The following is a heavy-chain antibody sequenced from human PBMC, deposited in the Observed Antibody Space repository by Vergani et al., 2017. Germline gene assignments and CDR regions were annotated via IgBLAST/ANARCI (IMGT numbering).Heavy chain of an antibody. Sequence: QGQLVESGGGVVQPGRSLRLSCVVSGFTSSYYGMHWVRHAPGKGLEWVAVISYDGTQKYYADSVKGRFTISRDNSKSTLYLQMNRLRTEDTAVYYCATKSCGTPGCQIGYFREWGQGTLVTVSS. CDR3: ATKSCGTPGCQIGYFRE. V-gene: IGHV3-30*03. J-gene: IGHJ1*01. CDR1: GFTSSYYG. CDR2: ISYDGTQK. D-gene: IGHD1-1*01.